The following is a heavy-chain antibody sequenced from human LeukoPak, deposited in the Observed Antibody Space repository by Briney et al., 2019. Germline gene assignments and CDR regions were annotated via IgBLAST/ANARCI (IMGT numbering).Heavy chain of an antibody. CDR1: GVTFSGYS. CDR2: ISSSSSTI. J-gene: IGHJ4*02. Sequence: GGSLRLSCAASGVTFSGYSMNWVREAPGKGLEWVSYISSSSSTIYYADSVKGRFTISRDNAKNSLYLQMNSLRAEDTAVYYCARGLGYYFDYWGQGTLVTVSS. V-gene: IGHV3-48*01. D-gene: IGHD3-10*01. CDR3: ARGLGYYFDY.